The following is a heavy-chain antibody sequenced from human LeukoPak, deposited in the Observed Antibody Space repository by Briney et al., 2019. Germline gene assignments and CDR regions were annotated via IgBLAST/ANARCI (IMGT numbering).Heavy chain of an antibody. V-gene: IGHV3-7*01. CDR3: ASSKGFDY. CDR1: GSTFNSYW. Sequence: GGSLRLSCAASGSTFNSYWMNWVRQAPGKGLEWVANINLDGSEKYYVDSVKGRFTISRDNAKNSLYLQMNSLRAEDTAVYYCASSKGFDYWGQGTLVTVSS. CDR2: INLDGSEK. J-gene: IGHJ4*02.